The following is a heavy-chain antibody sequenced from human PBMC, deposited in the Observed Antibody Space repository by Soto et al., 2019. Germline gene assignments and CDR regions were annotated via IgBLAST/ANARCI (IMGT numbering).Heavy chain of an antibody. J-gene: IGHJ4*02. Sequence: VASVKVSCKASGYTFTSYGISWVRQAPGQGLEWMGWISAYNGNTNYAQKHQGRVTMTTDTSTSTTYMELRSLRSDDTAVYYCARALGIAVAGTSDYWGQGTLVTVSS. CDR2: ISAYNGNT. CDR3: ARALGIAVAGTSDY. D-gene: IGHD6-19*01. CDR1: GYTFTSYG. V-gene: IGHV1-18*01.